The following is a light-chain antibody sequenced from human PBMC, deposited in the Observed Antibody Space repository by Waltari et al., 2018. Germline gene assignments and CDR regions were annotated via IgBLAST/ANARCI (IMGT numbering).Light chain of an antibody. CDR2: ECS. CDR3: CSYAGSSTFDVV. Sequence: QQHPGKAPELVIYECSKRPSGVSNRFSGSKSGNTASLTIAGLQAEDEADYYCCSYAGSSTFDVVFGGGTKLTVL. J-gene: IGLJ2*01. V-gene: IGLV2-23*03.